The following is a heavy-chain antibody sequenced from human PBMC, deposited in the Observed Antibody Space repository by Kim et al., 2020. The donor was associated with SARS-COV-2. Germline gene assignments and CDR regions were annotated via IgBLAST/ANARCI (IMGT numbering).Heavy chain of an antibody. CDR3: SRHRGMHGVRGFDN. J-gene: IGHJ4*02. D-gene: IGHD4-17*01. V-gene: IGHV3-73*01. Sequence: YAASVTGRFTISRDDSTSTMYLRMASLKTVDTAVCFCSRHRGMHGVRGFDNWGQGTLVTVSS.